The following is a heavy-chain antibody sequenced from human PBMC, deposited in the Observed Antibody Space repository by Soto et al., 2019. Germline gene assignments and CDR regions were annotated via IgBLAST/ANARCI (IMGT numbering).Heavy chain of an antibody. CDR2: IYHSGST. Sequence: PSETLSLTCAVSGYSISSGYYWGWIRQPPGEGLEWIGSIYHSGSTYYNPSLKSRVTISVDTSKNQFSLKLSSVTAADTAVYYCAADQDIVVVVAAIWGQGTLVTVSS. CDR1: GYSISSGYY. CDR3: AADQDIVVVVAAI. D-gene: IGHD2-15*01. V-gene: IGHV4-38-2*01. J-gene: IGHJ4*02.